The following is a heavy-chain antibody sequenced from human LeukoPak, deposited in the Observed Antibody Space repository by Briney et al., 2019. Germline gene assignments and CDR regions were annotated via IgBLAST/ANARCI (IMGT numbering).Heavy chain of an antibody. CDR3: ARDIERVTGTTYYYYYGMDV. CDR1: GFTFSSYE. CDR2: ISSSGSTI. J-gene: IGHJ6*02. Sequence: GGSLRLSCAASGFTFSSYEMNWVRQAPGKGLEWVSYISSSGSTIYYADSVKGRFTISRDNAKNSLYLQMNSLRAEDTAVYYCARDIERVTGTTYYYYYGMDVWGQGTTVTVSS. D-gene: IGHD1-7*01. V-gene: IGHV3-48*03.